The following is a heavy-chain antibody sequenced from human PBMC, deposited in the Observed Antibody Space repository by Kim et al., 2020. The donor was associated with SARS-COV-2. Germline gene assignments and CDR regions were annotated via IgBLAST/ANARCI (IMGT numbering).Heavy chain of an antibody. V-gene: IGHV3-33*05. Sequence: GGSLRLSCAASGFTFSSYGMHWVRQAPGKGLEWVAVISYDGSNKYYADSVKGRFTISRDNSKNTLYLQMNSLRAEDTAVYYCARGEVVITTHYYYYGMDVWGQGTTVTVSS. CDR3: ARGEVVITTHYYYYGMDV. CDR1: GFTFSSYG. J-gene: IGHJ6*02. D-gene: IGHD3-22*01. CDR2: ISYDGSNK.